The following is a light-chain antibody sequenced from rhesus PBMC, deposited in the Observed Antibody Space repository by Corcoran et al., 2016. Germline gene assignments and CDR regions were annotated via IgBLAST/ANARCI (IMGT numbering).Light chain of an antibody. V-gene: IGKV1-66*01. CDR1: QDINNY. Sequence: DIQMTQSPSSLSASVGDRVTITCRASQDINNYLSWYQQIPGKAPKPLIYSASSLETGVPSRFSGTRSGTDYALTITTLQTEDVATYYCQQYNNIPYSFGQGTKVEIK. J-gene: IGKJ2*01. CDR3: QQYNNIPYS. CDR2: SAS.